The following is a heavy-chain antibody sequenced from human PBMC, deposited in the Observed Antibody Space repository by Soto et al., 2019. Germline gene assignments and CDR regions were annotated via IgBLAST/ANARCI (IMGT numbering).Heavy chain of an antibody. D-gene: IGHD6-13*01. J-gene: IGHJ4*02. CDR1: GYTFSNFW. CDR2: IYPGDYET. CDR3: ARSPRSSPYFDY. V-gene: IGHV5-51*01. Sequence: GESLRISCQCSGYTFSNFWIAWVRQLPGKGLEWMGIIYPGDYETRYSPSFHGKVTISADRSIGTAYLQWSSLEASDSAFYFCARSPRSSPYFDYWGQGALVTVSS.